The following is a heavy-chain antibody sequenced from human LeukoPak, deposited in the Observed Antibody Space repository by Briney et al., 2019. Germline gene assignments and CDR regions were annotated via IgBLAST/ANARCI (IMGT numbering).Heavy chain of an antibody. CDR1: GGTFSSYA. CDR3: ARTLWFGELPQYYFDY. Sequence: GASVKVSCKASGGTFSSYAISWVRQAPGQGLEWMGGIIPIFGTANYAQKFQGRVTITADESTSTAYMELSSLRSEDTAVYYCARTLWFGELPQYYFDYWGQGTLVTVSS. D-gene: IGHD3-10*01. J-gene: IGHJ4*02. V-gene: IGHV1-69*13. CDR2: IIPIFGTA.